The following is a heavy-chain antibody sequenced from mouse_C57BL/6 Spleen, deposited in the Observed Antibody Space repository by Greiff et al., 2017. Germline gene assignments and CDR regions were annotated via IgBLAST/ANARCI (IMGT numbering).Heavy chain of an antibody. Sequence: QVTLKVCGPGILQPSQTLSLTCSFSGFSLSTSGMGVSCSRQPPGMGLEWLAHIYWDDDTRYNTSLKSRLTISTDTSRNRGFLKVTSVDTADTATYYCARRDGENAMDYWGQGTSVTVSS. CDR1: GFSLSTSGMG. CDR3: ARRDGENAMDY. J-gene: IGHJ4*01. CDR2: IYWDDDT. V-gene: IGHV8-12*01.